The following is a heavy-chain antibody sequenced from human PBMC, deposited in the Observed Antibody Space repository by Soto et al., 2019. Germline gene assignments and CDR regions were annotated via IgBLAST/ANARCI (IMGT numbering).Heavy chain of an antibody. CDR2: ISDDGENK. D-gene: IGHD5-12*01. CDR3: AKDRYSNSPGHLEY. J-gene: IGHJ4*02. Sequence: QVQLVESGGGVVQPGRSLRLSCTASGLTFSVYAMHGVRQAPGKGLEWVAVISDDGENKYYADSVKGRFTISRDNSKNTLYLQMNSLRAEDTAVYYCAKDRYSNSPGHLEYWGQGTLVTVSS. V-gene: IGHV3-30*18. CDR1: GLTFSVYA.